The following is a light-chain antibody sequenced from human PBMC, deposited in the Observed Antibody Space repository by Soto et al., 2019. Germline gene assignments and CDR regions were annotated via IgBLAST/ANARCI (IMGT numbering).Light chain of an antibody. CDR3: AAWDDSLSGPWV. CDR2: RNN. CDR1: SSNIGSNY. Sequence: QSVLTQPPSASGTPGLRVTISCSGSSSNIGSNYVYWYQQLPGTAPKLLIYRNNQRPSGVPDRFSGSKSGTSASLAISGLRSEDEADYYCAAWDDSLSGPWVFGGGTKLTVL. J-gene: IGLJ3*02. V-gene: IGLV1-47*01.